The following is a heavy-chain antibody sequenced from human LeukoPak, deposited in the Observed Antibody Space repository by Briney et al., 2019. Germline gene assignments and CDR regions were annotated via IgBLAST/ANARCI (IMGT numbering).Heavy chain of an antibody. CDR2: ISWDGGST. D-gene: IGHD3-9*01. Sequence: GGSLRLSCAASGFTFDDYAMHWVRQAPGKGLEWVSLISWDGGSTYYADSVKGRFTISRDNSKNSLYLQMSSLRAEDTALYYCAKANTRYFDWLLLDYWGQGTLVTVSS. V-gene: IGHV3-43D*03. CDR3: AKANTRYFDWLLLDY. J-gene: IGHJ4*02. CDR1: GFTFDDYA.